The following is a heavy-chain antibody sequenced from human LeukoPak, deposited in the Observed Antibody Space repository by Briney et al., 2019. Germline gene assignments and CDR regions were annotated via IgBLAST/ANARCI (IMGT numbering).Heavy chain of an antibody. CDR2: IYYSGST. Sequence: SETLSLTCTVSGGSISSYYWSWIRQPPGKGLEWIGYIYYSGSTYYNPSLKSRVTISVDTSKNQFSLKLSSVTAADTAVYYCARASRRDGYKIDYWGQGTLVTVSS. D-gene: IGHD5-24*01. CDR3: ARASRRDGYKIDY. J-gene: IGHJ4*02. V-gene: IGHV4-59*12. CDR1: GGSISSYY.